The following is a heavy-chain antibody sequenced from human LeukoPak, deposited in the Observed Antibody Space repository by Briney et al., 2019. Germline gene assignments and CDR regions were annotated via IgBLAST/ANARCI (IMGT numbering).Heavy chain of an antibody. CDR2: INHSGST. V-gene: IGHV4-39*07. CDR3: ARYSSSWTSWSPIGY. CDR1: GGSISSSSYY. J-gene: IGHJ4*02. Sequence: PSETLSLTCTVSGGSISSSSYYWGWIRQPPGKGLEWIGEINHSGSTNYNPSLKSRVTISVDTSKNQFSLKLSSVTAADTAVYYCARYSSSWTSWSPIGYWGQGTLVTVSS. D-gene: IGHD6-13*01.